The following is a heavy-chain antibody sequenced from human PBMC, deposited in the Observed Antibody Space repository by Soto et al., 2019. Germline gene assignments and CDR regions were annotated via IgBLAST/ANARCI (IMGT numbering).Heavy chain of an antibody. D-gene: IGHD3-22*01. CDR3: AKVFYYYDSSGYYYFDY. CDR1: VGSSSSGGYY. Sequence: TLSLTCTVSVGSSSSGGYYWSWIRQHPGKGLEWIGYIYYSGSTYYNPSLKSRVTISVDTSKNQFSLKLSSVTAADTAVYYCAKVFYYYDSSGYYYFDYWGQGTLVTVSS. V-gene: IGHV4-31*03. CDR2: IYYSGST. J-gene: IGHJ4*02.